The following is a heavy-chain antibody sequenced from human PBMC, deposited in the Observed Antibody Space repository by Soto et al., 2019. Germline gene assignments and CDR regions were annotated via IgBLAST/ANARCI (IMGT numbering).Heavy chain of an antibody. CDR1: GHALSHNY. J-gene: IGHJ4*02. V-gene: IGHV1-46*01. CDR3: TKETGGFEF. CDR2: INPATGYT. D-gene: IGHD1-1*01. Sequence: QVQLVQSGAGVQTPGAAVNLSCKASGHALSHNYVHWVRQAPGQGLEWMGFINPATGYTVAAQQFQGRVTLTRDTSTTTFHLQLSSLTSDDTAVYFCTKETGGFEFWGQGTLVTVS.